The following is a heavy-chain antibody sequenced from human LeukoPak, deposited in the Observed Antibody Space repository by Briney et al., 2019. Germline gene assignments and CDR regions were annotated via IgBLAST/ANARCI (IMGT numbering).Heavy chain of an antibody. CDR3: ARDKGSYDSDF. CDR1: GFTFSSYT. J-gene: IGHJ4*02. Sequence: GGSLRLSCAASGFTFSSYTMNWLRQAPGKGLEWASSISSSSSYIYYADSVKGRFTISRDNAKNSLYLQMNSLRAEDTAVYYCARDKGSYDSDFWGQETLVTVSS. D-gene: IGHD5-18*01. CDR2: ISSSSSYI. V-gene: IGHV3-21*01.